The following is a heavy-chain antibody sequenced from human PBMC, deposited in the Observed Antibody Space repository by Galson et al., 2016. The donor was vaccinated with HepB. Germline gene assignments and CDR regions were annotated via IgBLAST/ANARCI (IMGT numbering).Heavy chain of an antibody. CDR2: INADNGNP. D-gene: IGHD4-17*01. CDR1: GYSFTSYM. Sequence: SVKVSCKASGYSFTSYMMHWVRQAPGQRLEWMGWINADNGNPKYSQKFQDRVTITRDTSANTAYLEVDSLRSEDTALYYCARPCVIRLDYDLLGLDVWGQGTTVTVSS. J-gene: IGHJ6*02. V-gene: IGHV1-3*01. CDR3: ARPCVIRLDYDLLGLDV.